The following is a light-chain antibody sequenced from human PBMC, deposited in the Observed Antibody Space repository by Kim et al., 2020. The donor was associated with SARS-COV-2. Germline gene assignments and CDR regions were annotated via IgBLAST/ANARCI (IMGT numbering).Light chain of an antibody. J-gene: IGKJ2*03. CDR1: QSVSSS. Sequence: LSPGERATLSCRASQSVSSSFAWYQQKPGQAPRLLIYDASNRATGIPARFSGSGSGTDFTLTISSLEPEDFAVYYCQQRSNWPPYSFGQGTKLEI. CDR2: DAS. CDR3: QQRSNWPPYS. V-gene: IGKV3-11*01.